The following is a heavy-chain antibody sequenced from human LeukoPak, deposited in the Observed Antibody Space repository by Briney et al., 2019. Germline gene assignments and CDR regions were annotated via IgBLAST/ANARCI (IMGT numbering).Heavy chain of an antibody. CDR3: AKAIRVRGHRDGMDV. D-gene: IGHD2-15*01. Sequence: GGSLRLLCAASGFTFRSYAMRGVRPAPGKGLDGVAGISGSGGSTYYAHSVKGRFTISRDNSKNTLYLKMNSLSAEDTAVYYCAKAIRVRGHRDGMDVWGQGTTVTVSS. CDR1: GFTFRSYA. CDR2: ISGSGGST. J-gene: IGHJ6*02. V-gene: IGHV3-23*01.